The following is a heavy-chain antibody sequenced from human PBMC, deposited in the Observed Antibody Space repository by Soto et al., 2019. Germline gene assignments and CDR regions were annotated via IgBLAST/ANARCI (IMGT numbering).Heavy chain of an antibody. CDR3: ARFFGSAFDI. CDR1: GGSISSSSFN. V-gene: IGHV4-39*01. D-gene: IGHD1-26*01. Sequence: PSETLSLTCSVSGGSISSSSFNWDWIRQPPGKGLEWIGTTYYDGSTDYNPSLKSRAIISVDTSKNEFSLKLTSVTAADTAVYYCARFFGSAFDIWGHGTVVTVSS. CDR2: TYYDGST. J-gene: IGHJ3*02.